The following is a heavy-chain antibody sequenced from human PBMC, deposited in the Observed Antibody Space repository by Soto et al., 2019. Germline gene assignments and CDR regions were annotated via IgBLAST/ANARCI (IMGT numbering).Heavy chain of an antibody. CDR3: ARRITFGGVYFDY. D-gene: IGHD3-16*01. J-gene: IGHJ4*02. CDR1: GGSISSYY. Sequence: SETLSLTCTVSGGSISSYYWSWIRQPPGKGLEWIGYIYYSGSTNYNPSLKSRVTISVDTSKNQFSLKLSSVTAADTAVYYCARRITFGGVYFDYWGQGTLVTVS. CDR2: IYYSGST. V-gene: IGHV4-59*01.